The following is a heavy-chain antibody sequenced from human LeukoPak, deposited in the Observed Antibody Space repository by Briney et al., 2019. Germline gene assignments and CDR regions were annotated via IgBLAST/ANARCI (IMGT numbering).Heavy chain of an antibody. Sequence: PSETLSLTCTVSGGSISSSSYYWGWIRQPPGKGLEWIGSIYYSGSTYYNPSLKSRVTISVDTSKNQFSLKLSSVTAADTSVYYCARQPSSGWLYNWFDPWGQRTLVTVSS. D-gene: IGHD6-19*01. CDR1: GGSISSSSYY. CDR3: ARQPSSGWLYNWFDP. J-gene: IGHJ5*02. CDR2: IYYSGST. V-gene: IGHV4-39*01.